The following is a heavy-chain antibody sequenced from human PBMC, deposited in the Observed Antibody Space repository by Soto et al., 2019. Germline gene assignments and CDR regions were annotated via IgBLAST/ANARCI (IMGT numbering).Heavy chain of an antibody. CDR1: GGTFSSYA. V-gene: IGHV1-69*13. J-gene: IGHJ5*02. D-gene: IGHD5-12*01. CDR3: ARETPSGYDFDWFYP. Sequence: ASVKVSCKASGGTFSSYAISWVRQAPGQGLEWMGGIIPIFGTANYAQKFQGRVTITADESTSTAYMELSSLRSEDTAVYYCARETPSGYDFDWFYPWGQGTLVTVSS. CDR2: IIPIFGTA.